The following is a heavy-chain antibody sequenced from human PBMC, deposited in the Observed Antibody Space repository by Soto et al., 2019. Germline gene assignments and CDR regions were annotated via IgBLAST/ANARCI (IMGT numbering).Heavy chain of an antibody. D-gene: IGHD3-22*01. CDR2: ISYDGSNK. J-gene: IGHJ4*02. CDR3: ARPSSSGYYPCYFDY. Sequence: GGSLRLSCAASGFTFSSYAMHWVRQAPGKGLEWVAVISYDGSNKYYADSVKGRFTISRDNSKNTLYLQMNSLRAEDTAVYYCARPSSSGYYPCYFDYWGQGTLVTVSS. V-gene: IGHV3-30-3*01. CDR1: GFTFSSYA.